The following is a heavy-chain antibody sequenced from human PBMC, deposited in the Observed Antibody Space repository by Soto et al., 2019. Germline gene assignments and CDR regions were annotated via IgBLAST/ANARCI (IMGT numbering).Heavy chain of an antibody. CDR2: IIPILGIA. J-gene: IGHJ1*01. V-gene: IGHV1-69*04. Sequence: SVKVSCKASGGTFSSYTISWVRQAPGQGLEWMGRIIPILGIANYAQKFQGRVTITADKSTSTAYMELSSLRSEDTAVYYCARDHAYGDTKALQHWGQGTLVTVSS. CDR3: ARDHAYGDTKALQH. D-gene: IGHD4-17*01. CDR1: GGTFSSYT.